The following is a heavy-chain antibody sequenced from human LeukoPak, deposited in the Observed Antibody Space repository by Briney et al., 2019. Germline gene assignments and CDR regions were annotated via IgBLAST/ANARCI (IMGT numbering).Heavy chain of an antibody. D-gene: IGHD1-26*01. V-gene: IGHV1-2*06. CDR3: ARDFVMYSGSDWYYYYGMDV. J-gene: IGHJ6*02. Sequence: ASVKVSCKTSGYTFTNYYIHWVRQAPGQGLEWMGRIDPNTGGTKSAKNFQGRVTMTRDTSISTAYMALSGLRSDDTAVYYCARDFVMYSGSDWYYYYGMDVWGQGTTVTVSS. CDR1: GYTFTNYY. CDR2: IDPNTGGT.